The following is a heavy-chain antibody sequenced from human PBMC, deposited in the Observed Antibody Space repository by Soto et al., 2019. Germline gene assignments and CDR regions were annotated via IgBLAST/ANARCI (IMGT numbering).Heavy chain of an antibody. J-gene: IGHJ5*02. CDR1: GGSISSSSYY. V-gene: IGHV4-39*01. D-gene: IGHD3-9*01. CDR3: ASLYYDILTGYYRWFDP. CDR2: IYYSGST. Sequence: QLQLQESGPGLVKPSETLSLTCTVSGGSISSSSYYWGWIRQPPGKGLEWIGSIYYSGSTYYNPSLKRRVTISVDTSENQFSLKLSSVTAADTAVYYCASLYYDILTGYYRWFDPWGQGTLVTVSS.